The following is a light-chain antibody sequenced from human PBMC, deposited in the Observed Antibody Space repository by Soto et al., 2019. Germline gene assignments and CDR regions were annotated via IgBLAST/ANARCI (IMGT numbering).Light chain of an antibody. J-gene: IGLJ3*02. V-gene: IGLV1-40*01. CDR1: SSNIGAGYD. CDR3: QSHDSSLNSWV. Sequence: QPVLTQPPSMSGAPGQRVTISCTGSSSNIGAGYDVHWYQHLPGTAPKLLIYGNTNRPSGVPDRFYGSKSGTSASLAITGLQAEDEADYYCQSHDSSLNSWVFGGGTKLTVL. CDR2: GNT.